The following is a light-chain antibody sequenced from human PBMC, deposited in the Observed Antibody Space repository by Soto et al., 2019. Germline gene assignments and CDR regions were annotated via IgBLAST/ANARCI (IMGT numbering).Light chain of an antibody. CDR2: GVF. CDR1: QSISTY. CDR3: QQSYSTPPT. V-gene: IGKV1-39*01. J-gene: IGKJ2*01. Sequence: DIQMTQSPSSLSASVGDRVTITCRTSQSISTYLNWYQQKPGKAPKLLIYGVFSLESGVPSRFSGGGSGTDFSLTISSLQPEDFAVYDCQQSYSTPPTFGQGTKVEIK.